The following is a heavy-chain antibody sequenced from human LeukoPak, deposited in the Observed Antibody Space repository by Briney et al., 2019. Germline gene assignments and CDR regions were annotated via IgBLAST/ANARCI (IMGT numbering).Heavy chain of an antibody. CDR2: ISYDGSNK. D-gene: IGHD5-18*01. V-gene: IGHV3-30*04. J-gene: IGHJ4*02. CDR3: ARESGTAMVTFLDY. CDR1: GFTFSSYA. Sequence: GSLRLSCAASGFTFSSYAMHWVRQAPGKGLERVAVISYDGSNKYYADSVKGRFTISRDNSKNTLYLQMNSLRAEDTAVYYCARESGTAMVTFLDYWGQGTLVTVSS.